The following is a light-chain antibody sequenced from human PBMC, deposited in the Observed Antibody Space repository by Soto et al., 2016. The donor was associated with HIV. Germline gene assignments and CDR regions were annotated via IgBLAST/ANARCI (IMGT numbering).Light chain of an antibody. CDR2: AAS. V-gene: IGKV1-17*01. Sequence: DIQMTQSPSSLSASVGDRVTITCRASQGIGNDLGWYQQKPGKAPKRLIYAASTLQSGVPSRFSDSGSGTEFTLTISSLQPEDFATYYCLQHNSYPRTFGQRTKVEIK. J-gene: IGKJ1*01. CDR3: LQHNSYPRT. CDR1: QGIGND.